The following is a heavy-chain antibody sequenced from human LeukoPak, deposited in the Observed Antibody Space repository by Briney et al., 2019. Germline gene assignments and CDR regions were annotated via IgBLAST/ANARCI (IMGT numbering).Heavy chain of an antibody. D-gene: IGHD3-3*01. CDR3: VTEFWYRFDY. Sequence: GGSLRLPCITSGFNFRRYNMAWVRQAPGKGLEWLATFAWDESAIEYADSVRGRFTISRDNAKNSVHLQMTGLRAEDTAVYFCVTEFWYRFDYWGQGLLVTVSS. J-gene: IGHJ4*02. V-gene: IGHV3-7*01. CDR2: FAWDESAI. CDR1: GFNFRRYN.